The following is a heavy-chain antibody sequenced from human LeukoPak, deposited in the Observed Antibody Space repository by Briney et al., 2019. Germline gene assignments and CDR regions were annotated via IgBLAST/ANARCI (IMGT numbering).Heavy chain of an antibody. D-gene: IGHD3-16*02. CDR2: IYYSGST. Sequence: PSETLSLTCTVSGGSISNYYWNWIRQPPGKGLEWIGYIYYSGSTNYNPSLKSRVTISVDTSKNQFSLKLSSVTAADTAVYYCARAGGLRLGELSLYFDYWGQGTLVTVSS. CDR3: ARAGGLRLGELSLYFDY. CDR1: GGSISNYY. V-gene: IGHV4-59*12. J-gene: IGHJ4*02.